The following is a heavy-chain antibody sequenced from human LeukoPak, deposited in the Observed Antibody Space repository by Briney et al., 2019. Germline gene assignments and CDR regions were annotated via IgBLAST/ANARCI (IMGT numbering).Heavy chain of an antibody. V-gene: IGHV3-33*01. CDR3: ARERGIAAAADFDY. CDR2: IWYGGSNK. J-gene: IGHJ4*02. CDR1: GFTFSSYG. Sequence: GGSLRLSCAASGFTFSSYGMHWVRQAPGKGLEWVAVIWYGGSNKYYADSVKGRFTISRDNSKNTLYLQMNSLRAEDTAVYYCARERGIAAAADFDYWGQGTLVTVSS. D-gene: IGHD6-13*01.